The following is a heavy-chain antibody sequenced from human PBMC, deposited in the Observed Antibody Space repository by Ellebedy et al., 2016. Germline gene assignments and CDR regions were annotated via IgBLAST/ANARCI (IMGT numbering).Heavy chain of an antibody. CDR2: IRYSSDYI. V-gene: IGHV3-21*01. CDR3: ARAPRYCGGDCYHFDF. CDR1: GFNFGSYS. J-gene: IGHJ4*02. D-gene: IGHD2-21*02. Sequence: GESLKISXEASGFNFGSYSMNWVRQAPGKGLEWVSYIRYSSDYIYYADAVKGRFTISRDNGKNTIFVQMNSLRVEDTAVYYCARAPRYCGGDCYHFDFWGQGILVTVSS.